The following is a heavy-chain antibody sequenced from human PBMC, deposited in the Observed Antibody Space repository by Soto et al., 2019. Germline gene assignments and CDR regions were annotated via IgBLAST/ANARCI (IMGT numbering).Heavy chain of an antibody. Sequence: SETLSLTCAVSGGSISSSNWWSWVRQPPGKGLEWIGEIYHSGSTNYNPSLKSRVTISVDKSKNQFSLKLSSVTAADTAVYYCARLEYLYYYCYGMDVWGQGTTVTVSS. J-gene: IGHJ6*02. CDR2: IYHSGST. CDR1: GGSISSSNW. D-gene: IGHD2-2*02. V-gene: IGHV4-4*02. CDR3: ARLEYLYYYCYGMDV.